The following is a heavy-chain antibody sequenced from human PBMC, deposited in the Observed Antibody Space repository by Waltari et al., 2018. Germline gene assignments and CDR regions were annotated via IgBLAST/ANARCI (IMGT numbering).Heavy chain of an antibody. D-gene: IGHD3-10*01. CDR2: INPNSGGT. J-gene: IGHJ6*03. CDR1: GYTFTGYY. V-gene: IGHV1-2*02. CDR3: ARGVGSYYYYYYYMDV. Sequence: QVQLVQSGAEVKKPGASVKVSCKASGYTFTGYYMHWVRQAPGQGLEWMGWINPNSGGTNYAQKFQGRVTMTRDTSISTAYMELSRLRSDDTAVYYCARGVGSYYYYYYYMDVWGKGTTVTISS.